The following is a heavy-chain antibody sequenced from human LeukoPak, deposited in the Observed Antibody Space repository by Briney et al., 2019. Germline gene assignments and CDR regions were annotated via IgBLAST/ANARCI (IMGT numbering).Heavy chain of an antibody. D-gene: IGHD1-20*01. J-gene: IGHJ3*02. Sequence: GGSLRLSCAASGFTVSSNYMSWVRQAPGKGLEWVSAISGSGGSIYYADSVKGRFTISRDNAKNSLYLQMNSLRAEDTAVYYCARVLITGNGGAFDIWGQGTMVTVSS. V-gene: IGHV3-11*01. CDR3: ARVLITGNGGAFDI. CDR1: GFTVSSNY. CDR2: ISGSGGSI.